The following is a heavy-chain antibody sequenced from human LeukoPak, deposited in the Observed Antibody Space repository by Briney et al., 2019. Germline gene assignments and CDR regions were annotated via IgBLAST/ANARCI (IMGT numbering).Heavy chain of an antibody. CDR1: GYTFTSYD. CDR2: MNPNSGTT. Sequence: ASVKVSCKASGYTFTSYDIHWVRQATGQGLEWMGWMNPNSGTTGYAQKFLGRVTITRNTSISTTYMELSSLRSEDTAVYYCARGRSPGTSMEYYYYMDVWGKGTTVTVSS. J-gene: IGHJ6*03. D-gene: IGHD1-1*01. V-gene: IGHV1-8*01. CDR3: ARGRSPGTSMEYYYYMDV.